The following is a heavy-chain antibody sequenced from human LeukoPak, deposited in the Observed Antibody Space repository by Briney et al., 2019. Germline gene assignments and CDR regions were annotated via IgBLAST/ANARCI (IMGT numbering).Heavy chain of an antibody. D-gene: IGHD3-9*01. J-gene: IGHJ4*02. CDR3: AKLFYDILTGYYPYYFDY. CDR2: ISGSGGST. CDR1: GFTFSSYA. Sequence: GGSLRLSCAASGFTFSSYATSWVRQAPGKGLERVSAISGSGGSTYYADSVKGRFTISRDNSKNTLYLQMNSLRVEDTAVYYCAKLFYDILTGYYPYYFDYWGQGTLVTVSS. V-gene: IGHV3-23*01.